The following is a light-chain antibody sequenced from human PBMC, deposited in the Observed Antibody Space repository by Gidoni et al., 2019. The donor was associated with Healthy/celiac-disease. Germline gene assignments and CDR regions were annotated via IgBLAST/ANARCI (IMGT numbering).Light chain of an antibody. Sequence: DIQMTQSPSTLSASVGDRVTITCRASQSISSWLGWYQQKPGKAPKLLIYTASSLESGVPSRFSGSGSGTEFTLTISSLQPDDFATYYCQQYNSYRYTFGQGTKLEIK. J-gene: IGKJ2*01. CDR1: QSISSW. CDR2: TAS. CDR3: QQYNSYRYT. V-gene: IGKV1-5*03.